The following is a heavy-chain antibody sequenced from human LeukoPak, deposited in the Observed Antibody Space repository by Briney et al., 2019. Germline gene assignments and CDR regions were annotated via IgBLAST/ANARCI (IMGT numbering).Heavy chain of an antibody. Sequence: GGSLRLSCAASGFTFSSYWMSWIRQAPGKGLEWISYISSSASTRNYADSVKGRFTISRDNAKNSLHLQIKNLRAEDTAVYYCARGGSDSRGYFVYYFDYWGQGTLVTVSS. CDR1: GFTFSSYW. J-gene: IGHJ4*02. D-gene: IGHD3-22*01. CDR2: ISSSASTR. V-gene: IGHV3-11*04. CDR3: ARGGSDSRGYFVYYFDY.